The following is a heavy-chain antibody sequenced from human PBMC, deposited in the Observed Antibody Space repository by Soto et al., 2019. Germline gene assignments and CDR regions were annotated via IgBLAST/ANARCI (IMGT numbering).Heavy chain of an antibody. CDR1: GFTFSSYA. D-gene: IGHD2-15*01. V-gene: IGHV3-23*01. Sequence: DVQLLESGGGLVQPEGSLRLSCAASGFTFSSYAMGWVRQGPGKGLEWVAVVSIGGSTHYADSVRGRFTISIDNSKNTLSLQLNSLTAEYTAVYFGAKRRGAGRHFDYWGQGTLVTVSS. CDR3: AKRRGAGRHFDY. J-gene: IGHJ4*02. CDR2: VSIGGST.